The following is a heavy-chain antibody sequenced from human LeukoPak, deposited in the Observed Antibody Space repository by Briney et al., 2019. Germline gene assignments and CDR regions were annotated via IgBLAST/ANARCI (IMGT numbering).Heavy chain of an antibody. CDR2: INPNSGGT. D-gene: IGHD5-12*01. CDR1: GYTFTGYY. CDR3: AREEKVIVATIKGLGY. V-gene: IGHV1-2*02. Sequence: ASVKVSCKASGYTFTGYYMHWVRQAPGQGLEWMGWINPNSGGTNYAQKFQGRVTMTRDTSISTAYMELSRLRSDDTAVYYCAREEKVIVATIKGLGYWGQGTLVTVSS. J-gene: IGHJ4*02.